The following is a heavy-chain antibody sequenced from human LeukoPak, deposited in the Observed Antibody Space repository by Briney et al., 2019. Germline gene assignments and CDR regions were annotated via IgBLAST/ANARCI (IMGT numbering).Heavy chain of an antibody. D-gene: IGHD3-3*01. Sequence: ASVKVSCKASGYTFTSYGISWVRQAPGQGLEWMGWISAYNGNTNYAQKLQGRVTMTTDTSTSTAYMELRSLRSDDTAVYYCARGRNDYDFWSGNYYYYYMDVWGKGTTVTVSS. J-gene: IGHJ6*03. V-gene: IGHV1-18*01. CDR1: GYTFTSYG. CDR3: ARGRNDYDFWSGNYYYYYMDV. CDR2: ISAYNGNT.